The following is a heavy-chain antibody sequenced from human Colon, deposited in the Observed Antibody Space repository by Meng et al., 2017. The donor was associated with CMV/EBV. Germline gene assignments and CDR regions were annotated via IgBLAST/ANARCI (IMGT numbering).Heavy chain of an antibody. D-gene: IGHD4-23*01. J-gene: IGHJ4*02. CDR1: NDSISSPYY. CDR3: ARAYHGNNPFDY. CDR2: VSYSGTT. V-gene: IGHV4-38-2*02. Sequence: SETLSLTCTVSNDSISSPYYWGWIRQSPGKGLEWIGSVSYSGTTSYNPSLESRLTISVNTSNNQFSLKLTSVTAADTAVYFCARAYHGNNPFDYWGQGTLVTVSS.